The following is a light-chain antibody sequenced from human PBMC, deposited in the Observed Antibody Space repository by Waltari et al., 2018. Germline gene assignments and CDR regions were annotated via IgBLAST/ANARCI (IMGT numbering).Light chain of an antibody. CDR3: LQYNSSPFT. CDR1: QSISSW. V-gene: IGKV1-12*01. Sequence: DIQMTQSPSSLSVSVGDTVTITCRASQSISSWLDWYQQKPGKAPKLLIYKASSLQSGVPSRFSGSGSGTEFTLTINSLLPEDFATYYCLQYNSSPFTFGPGTKLDIK. CDR2: KAS. J-gene: IGKJ3*01.